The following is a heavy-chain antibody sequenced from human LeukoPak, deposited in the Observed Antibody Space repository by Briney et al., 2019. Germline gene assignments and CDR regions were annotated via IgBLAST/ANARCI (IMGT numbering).Heavy chain of an antibody. CDR2: ISTYNGNT. V-gene: IGHV1-18*01. J-gene: IGHJ3*02. Sequence: ASVKVSCKASGYTFINYGISWVRQAPGQGLEWMGWISTYNGNTNYAPKLQGRVTMTTDTSTSTAYMELRSLRSDDTAVYYCARSGYCSGGSCYSGAFDIWGQGTMVTVSS. CDR3: ARSGYCSGGSCYSGAFDI. D-gene: IGHD2-15*01. CDR1: GYTFINYG.